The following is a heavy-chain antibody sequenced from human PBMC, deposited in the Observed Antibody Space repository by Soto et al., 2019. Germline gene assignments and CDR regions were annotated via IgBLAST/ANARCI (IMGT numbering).Heavy chain of an antibody. V-gene: IGHV3-33*05. CDR3: ARRWNYYLDF. CDR2: ISYDGSD. D-gene: IGHD1-1*01. Sequence: QMQLVESGGGVVQPGRSLRLSCVASGFPFREFGMHWVRQAPGKGLEWVALISYDGSDYADSVKGRFTISRDDSRDTLFLHMDNLRPDDPGVYYCARRWNYYLDFWGQGTLVAVSS. CDR1: GFPFREFG. J-gene: IGHJ4*02.